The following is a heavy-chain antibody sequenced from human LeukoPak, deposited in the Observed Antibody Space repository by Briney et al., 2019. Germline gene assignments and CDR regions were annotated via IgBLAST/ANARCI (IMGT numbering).Heavy chain of an antibody. CDR2: IYYSGST. J-gene: IGHJ6*03. Sequence: GSLRLSCAASGITFSNYWMSWVRQVPGKGLEWLGSIYYSGSTYYNPSLKSRVTISVDTSKNQFSLKLSSVTAADTAVYYCARAGITMVRGARGYMDVWGKGTTVTVSS. CDR3: ARAGITMVRGARGYMDV. D-gene: IGHD3-10*01. V-gene: IGHV4-39*07. CDR1: GITFSNYW.